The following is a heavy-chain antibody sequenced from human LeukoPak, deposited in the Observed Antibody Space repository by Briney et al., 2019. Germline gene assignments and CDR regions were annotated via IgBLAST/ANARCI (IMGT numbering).Heavy chain of an antibody. V-gene: IGHV5-51*01. J-gene: IGHJ4*02. CDR1: VYTFTTYW. CDR3: ARRDSSGYYYFDY. Sequence: PGESLKISGKGSVYTFTTYWIGGVGQLPGKGLEWMGIIYPGDSDTSYSPSFQGQVPVSADKSISTAYLRWSSLKASDTAMYYYARRDSSGYYYFDYWGQGTLVTVSS. D-gene: IGHD3-22*01. CDR2: IYPGDSDT.